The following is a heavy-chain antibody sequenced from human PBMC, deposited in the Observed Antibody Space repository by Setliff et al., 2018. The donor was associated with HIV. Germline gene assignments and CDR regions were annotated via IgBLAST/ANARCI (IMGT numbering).Heavy chain of an antibody. J-gene: IGHJ4*02. CDR2: MNPNSGNT. CDR3: ARALRGLGSSSHCDD. D-gene: IGHD2-2*01. Sequence: ASVKVSCKAAGYTFSNYDTKWVRQDTGQGLEWMGWMNPNSGNTGYAQEFQGRVTMTRKTSISTAYMQLSSLRSEDTAVYFCARALRGLGSSSHCDDWGRGTLVTVSS. V-gene: IGHV1-8*02. CDR1: GYTFSNYD.